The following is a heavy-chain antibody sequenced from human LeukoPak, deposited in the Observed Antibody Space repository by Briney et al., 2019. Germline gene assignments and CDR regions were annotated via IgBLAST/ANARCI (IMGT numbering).Heavy chain of an antibody. CDR3: AKDXSQRCSGGSCYSDVVFQH. CDR2: ISWYGGST. Sequence: PGGSLRLSCAASGFTFNDYAMHWVRQAPGKGLEWVSLISWYGGSTYYADSLKGRFTISRDNSKNSLYLPMNSLRAEDTALYYCAKDXSQRCSGGSCYSDVVFQHWGQGXLVTV. V-gene: IGHV3-43D*04. D-gene: IGHD2-15*01. CDR1: GFTFNDYA. J-gene: IGHJ1*01.